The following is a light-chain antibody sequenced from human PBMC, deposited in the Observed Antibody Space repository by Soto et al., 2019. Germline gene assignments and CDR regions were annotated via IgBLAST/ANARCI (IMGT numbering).Light chain of an antibody. CDR3: LLYYAGAWV. Sequence: QTVVTQESSLTVSPGGTVTLTCASSTGAVTSGHYPNWFQQKPGQAPRALIYSGSHKHSWTPARFSGSLLGGKAALTLSGVQPEDEAEYSCLLYYAGAWVFGGGTKVTVL. CDR1: TGAVTSGHY. J-gene: IGLJ3*02. CDR2: SGS. V-gene: IGLV7-43*01.